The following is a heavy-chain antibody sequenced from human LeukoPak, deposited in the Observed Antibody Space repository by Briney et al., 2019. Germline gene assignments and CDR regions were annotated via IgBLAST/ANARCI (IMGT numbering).Heavy chain of an antibody. CDR1: GFTFPTFW. D-gene: IGHD5-24*01. J-gene: IGHJ3*02. CDR3: ARMEMDTGYRPFDI. V-gene: IGHV3-7*01. Sequence: GGSLRLSCAASGFTFPTFWMAWVRQAPGKGLEWVAKIKEDGSEKDYVDSVKGRFTIYRDNAKNSLHLQMNYLRAEDTAVYYCARMEMDTGYRPFDIWGQGTMVAVSS. CDR2: IKEDGSEK.